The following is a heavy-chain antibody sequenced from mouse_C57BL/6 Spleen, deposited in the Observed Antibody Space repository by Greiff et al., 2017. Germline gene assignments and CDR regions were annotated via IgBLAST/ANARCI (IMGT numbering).Heavy chain of an antibody. Sequence: VKLQESGPELVKPGASVKISCKASGYAFSSSWMNWVKQRPGKGLEWIGRIYPGDGDTNYNGKFKGKATLTAAKSSSTAYMQLSSLTSEDSAVYFCARYNGYFDYWGQGTTLTVSS. CDR3: ARYNGYFDY. CDR1: GYAFSSSW. D-gene: IGHD1-1*02. J-gene: IGHJ2*01. CDR2: IYPGDGDT. V-gene: IGHV1-82*01.